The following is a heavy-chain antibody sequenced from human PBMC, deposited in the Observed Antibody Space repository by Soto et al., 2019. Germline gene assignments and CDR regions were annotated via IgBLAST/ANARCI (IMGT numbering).Heavy chain of an antibody. CDR3: AREYYSSGHFDY. Sequence: QVQLVQSGAEVKKPGASVKVSCKASGYTFTGYYMHWVRQAPGHGLEWMGWINPNSGGTNYAQKFQGWVTMTSDTSISTAYMELSRLRSDDTAVYYCAREYYSSGHFDYWGQGTLVTVSS. D-gene: IGHD6-19*01. CDR2: INPNSGGT. CDR1: GYTFTGYY. V-gene: IGHV1-2*04. J-gene: IGHJ4*02.